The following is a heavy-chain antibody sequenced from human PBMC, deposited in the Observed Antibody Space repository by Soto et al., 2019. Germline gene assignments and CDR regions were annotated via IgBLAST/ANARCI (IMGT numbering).Heavy chain of an antibody. Sequence: ASVKVSCQASGYTFTSYFLHWVRQAPGQRLEWMGWINAGNGNTKYSQKFQGRATITSDTSASTAYMELSSLRSEDTAVYYCARRPAAPYYYYDMDVWGQGTSVTVSS. J-gene: IGHJ6*02. CDR1: GYTFTSYF. D-gene: IGHD2-2*01. V-gene: IGHV1-3*01. CDR2: INAGNGNT. CDR3: ARRPAAPYYYYDMDV.